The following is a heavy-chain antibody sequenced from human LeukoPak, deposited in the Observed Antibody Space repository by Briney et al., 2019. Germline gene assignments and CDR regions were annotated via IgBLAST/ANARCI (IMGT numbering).Heavy chain of an antibody. J-gene: IGHJ4*02. CDR1: GCTFSSYA. CDR3: ALLATTGVTRFDY. D-gene: IGHD4-23*01. CDR2: IIPIFDTT. V-gene: IGHV1-69*13. Sequence: SVKVSCKASGCTFSSYAISWVRQAPGQGLEWMGGIIPIFDTTNYAQKLKGRVTITAAETTSTAYMEMSSLRSEDTAVYYCALLATTGVTRFDYWGQGTLVTVSS.